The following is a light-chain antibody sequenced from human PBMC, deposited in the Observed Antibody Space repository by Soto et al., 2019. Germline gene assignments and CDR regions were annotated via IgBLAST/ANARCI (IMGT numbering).Light chain of an antibody. CDR3: QQYNNWPQT. V-gene: IGKV4-1*01. J-gene: IGKJ1*01. CDR1: QSIVHSSNNKIC. Sequence: DIVMTQPPDSLALSLGERATTNCKSSQSIVHSSNNKICLAWYQQKPGQPPKVLIYWASNRESGVPDRFSGSGSGTDFTLTISSLQSEDFAVYYCQQYNNWPQTFGQGTKVDIK. CDR2: WAS.